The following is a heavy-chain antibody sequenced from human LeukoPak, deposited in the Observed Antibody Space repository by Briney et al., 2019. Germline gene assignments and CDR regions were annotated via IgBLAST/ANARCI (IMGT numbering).Heavy chain of an antibody. CDR3: ARDSTTDAFDI. V-gene: IGHV3-21*01. CDR2: ISSSSSYI. CDR1: GFTFSTYN. Sequence: GGSLRLSCAASGFTFSTYNMYWVRQAPGKGLEWVSSISSSSSYIYYADSVKGRFTISRDNAKNSLYLQMNSLRAEDTAVYYCARDSTTDAFDIWGQGTMVTVSS. D-gene: IGHD2/OR15-2a*01. J-gene: IGHJ3*02.